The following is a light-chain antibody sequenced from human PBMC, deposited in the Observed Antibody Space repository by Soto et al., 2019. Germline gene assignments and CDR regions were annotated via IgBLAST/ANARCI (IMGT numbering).Light chain of an antibody. V-gene: IGKV3-20*01. CDR2: GAS. Sequence: EIVLTQSPGTLSLSPGERATLSCRASQSVSSSFLALYQQKPGQAPRLLIYGASSRATAITDRFSGSGSGTDFTLTISRLEPEDLAVYYCQQDDNSPRKFGHGTQVEIK. CDR1: QSVSSSF. CDR3: QQDDNSPRK. J-gene: IGKJ1*01.